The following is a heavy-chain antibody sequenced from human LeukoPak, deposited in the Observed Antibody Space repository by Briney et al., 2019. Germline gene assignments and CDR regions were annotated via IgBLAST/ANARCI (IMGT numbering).Heavy chain of an antibody. CDR3: AREGLGVNPPYYFDY. V-gene: IGHV4-34*01. J-gene: IGHJ4*02. CDR2: INHSGST. Sequence: SETLSLTCAVYGGSFSGYYWSWIRQPPGKGLEWIGEINHSGSTNYNPSLKSRVTISVDTSKNQFSLKLSSVTAAGTAVYYCAREGLGVNPPYYFDYWGQGTLVTVSS. D-gene: IGHD3/OR15-3a*01. CDR1: GGSFSGYY.